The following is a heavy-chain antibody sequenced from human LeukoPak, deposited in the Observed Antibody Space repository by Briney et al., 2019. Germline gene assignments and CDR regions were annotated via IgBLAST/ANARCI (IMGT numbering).Heavy chain of an antibody. Sequence: SETLSLTCTVSGGSISSSSYYWSWIRQPPGKGLEWIGYIYYSGSTNYNPSLKSRVTISVDTSKNQFSLKLSSVTAADTAVYYCARHRNMVRGIMDVWGQGTTVTVSS. V-gene: IGHV4-61*05. CDR3: ARHRNMVRGIMDV. D-gene: IGHD3-10*01. CDR2: IYYSGST. J-gene: IGHJ6*02. CDR1: GGSISSSSYY.